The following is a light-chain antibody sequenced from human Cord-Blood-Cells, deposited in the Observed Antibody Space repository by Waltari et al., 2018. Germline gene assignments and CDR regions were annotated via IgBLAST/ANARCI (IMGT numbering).Light chain of an antibody. CDR2: EGS. Sequence: QSALTQPASVSGPPGQSITITCTGTSRDVGSYNLVSWYQQHPGKAPKLTIYEGSKRPSGVSHRFAASKCVDTSSLAHTRLHAEYGADYYCCTYAGSSTWRLGGGTKLTVL. V-gene: IGLV2-23*01. CDR1: SRDVGSYNL. CDR3: CTYAGSSTWR. J-gene: IGLJ2*01.